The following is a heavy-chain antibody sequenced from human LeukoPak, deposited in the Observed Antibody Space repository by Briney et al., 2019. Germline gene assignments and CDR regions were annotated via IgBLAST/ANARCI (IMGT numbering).Heavy chain of an antibody. CDR1: EFSFDEYT. D-gene: IGHD5-18*01. CDR2: LSWDGAHT. J-gene: IGHJ4*02. Sequence: PGGSLRLPCAASEFSFDEYTMQWVPHAPGKGLEWVSLLSWDGAHTYSTDSMKGRVTISRDNSNHSLYLKMDSLRVEDTAIYYCAKDGCGSNYGYIDHWGQGTLVTVSS. CDR3: AKDGCGSNYGYIDH. V-gene: IGHV3-43*01.